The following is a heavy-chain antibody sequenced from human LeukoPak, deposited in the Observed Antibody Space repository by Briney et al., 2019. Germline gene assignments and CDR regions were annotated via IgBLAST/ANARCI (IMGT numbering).Heavy chain of an antibody. Sequence: GGSLRLSCVASGFTFSRHSRSWVRQAPGKGLEWVASIKEDGSEKTYVDSVRGRFTISRDNAKNSLDLQMNSLRAEDTAVYYCVLNYAKCICWGQATLVTVSS. J-gene: IGHJ4*01. D-gene: IGHD4-11*01. V-gene: IGHV3-7*01. CDR1: GFTFSRHS. CDR3: VLNYAKCIC. CDR2: IKEDGSEK.